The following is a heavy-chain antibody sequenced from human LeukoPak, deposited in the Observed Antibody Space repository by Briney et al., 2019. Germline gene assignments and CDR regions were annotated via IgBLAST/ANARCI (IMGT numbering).Heavy chain of an antibody. CDR1: GFTFSNNG. CDR2: TRFDGSNK. Sequence: GGSLRLFCAASGFTFSNNGMHWVRQAPGKGVEWVAFTRFDGSNKYYADSVKGRCTISRDNSKNTLYLQMNSLRADDTAVYYCAKDMGRNWNDVNFDCWGQGTLVTVSS. V-gene: IGHV3-30*02. D-gene: IGHD1-1*01. CDR3: AKDMGRNWNDVNFDC. J-gene: IGHJ4*02.